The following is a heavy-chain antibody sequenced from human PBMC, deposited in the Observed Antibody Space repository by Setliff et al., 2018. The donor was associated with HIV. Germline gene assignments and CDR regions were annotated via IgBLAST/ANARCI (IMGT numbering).Heavy chain of an antibody. Sequence: GGSLRLSCAASGFTFSAYAMTWVRRAPGKGLEWVSATTSNGRTTDYAESVRGRFTLSRDNAKNSLYLQMNSLRAEDTAVYYCAAWGYCSSTSCPYYYYYYMDVWGKGTTVTVSS. J-gene: IGHJ6*03. D-gene: IGHD2-2*01. CDR2: TTSNGRTT. CDR1: GFTFSAYA. CDR3: AAWGYCSSTSCPYYYYYYMDV. V-gene: IGHV3-23*01.